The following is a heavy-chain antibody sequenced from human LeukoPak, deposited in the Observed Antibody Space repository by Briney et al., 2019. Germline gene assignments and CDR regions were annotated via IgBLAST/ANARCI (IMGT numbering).Heavy chain of an antibody. J-gene: IGHJ4*02. D-gene: IGHD6-13*01. Sequence: SETLSLTCTVSGGSISSYWWNWIRQPAGKGLEWIGRVYTSGITRYNPSLGSRVTISVDTSKNQFSLKLSSVTAADTAVYYCARDSLIAAAGDFDYWGQGTLVTVSS. V-gene: IGHV4-4*07. CDR1: GGSISSYW. CDR2: VYTSGIT. CDR3: ARDSLIAAAGDFDY.